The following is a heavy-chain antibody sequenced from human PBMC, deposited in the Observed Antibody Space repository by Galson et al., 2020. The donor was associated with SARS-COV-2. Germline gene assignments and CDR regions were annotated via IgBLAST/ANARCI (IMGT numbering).Heavy chain of an antibody. CDR1: GISLTTTGMC. D-gene: IGHD6-19*01. CDR2: IDWDGDK. Sequence: DSGPPLLKPTQTLTLTCTFSGISLTTTGMCVNWIRQPPGKALEWLARIDWDGDKYYSTSLKTRLTISKDTSNNQVVLTTTDIDPVVTATYYCGRIDGSGCRVNSWGQGTPVPVPS. CDR3: GRIDGSGCRVNS. J-gene: IGHJ1*01. V-gene: IGHV2-70*11.